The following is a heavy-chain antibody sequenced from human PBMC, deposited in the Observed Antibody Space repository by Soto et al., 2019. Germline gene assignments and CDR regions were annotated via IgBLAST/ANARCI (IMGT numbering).Heavy chain of an antibody. CDR2: IKQDGSEK. CDR3: ARDRVVTTERSYYYYYGMDV. J-gene: IGHJ6*02. Sequence: PGGSLRLSCAASGFTFSSYWMSWVRQAPGKGLEWVANIKQDGSEKYYVDSAKGRFTISRDNAKNSLYLQMNSLRAEDTAVYYCARDRVVTTERSYYYYYGMDVWGQGTTVTVSS. CDR1: GFTFSSYW. V-gene: IGHV3-7*01. D-gene: IGHD2-21*02.